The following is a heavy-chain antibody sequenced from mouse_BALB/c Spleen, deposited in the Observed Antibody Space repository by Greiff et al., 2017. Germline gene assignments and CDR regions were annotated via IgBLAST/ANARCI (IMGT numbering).Heavy chain of an antibody. Sequence: EVKLMESGGGLVQPGGSMKLSCVASGFTFSNYWMNWVRQSPEKGLEWVAEIRLKSNNYATHYAESVKGRFTISRDDSKSSVYLQMNNLRAEDTGIYYCAIHYYGYGFAYWGQETLVTVSA. V-gene: IGHV6-6*02. CDR1: GFTFSNYW. CDR3: AIHYYGYGFAY. D-gene: IGHD1-2*01. J-gene: IGHJ3*01. CDR2: IRLKSNNYAT.